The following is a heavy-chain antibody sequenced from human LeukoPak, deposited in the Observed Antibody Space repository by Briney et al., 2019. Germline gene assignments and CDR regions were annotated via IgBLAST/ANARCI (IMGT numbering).Heavy chain of an antibody. V-gene: IGHV3-23*01. D-gene: IGHD3-22*01. J-gene: IGHJ2*01. Sequence: GGSLRLSCAASGFTFTSYAMSWVRQAPGKGLQWVSAISGGGRTTYYADSVKGRFTFSRDNSKNTVYLQMNSLRAEDTAVYYCARDSYNDDSSGYYYFDFWGRGTLVTVSS. CDR2: ISGGGRTT. CDR3: ARDSYNDDSSGYYYFDF. CDR1: GFTFTSYA.